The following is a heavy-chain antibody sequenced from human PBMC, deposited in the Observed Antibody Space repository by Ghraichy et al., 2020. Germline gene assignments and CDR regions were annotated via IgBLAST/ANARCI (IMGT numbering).Heavy chain of an antibody. CDR3: ARARNSSGYYPVGY. D-gene: IGHD3-22*01. J-gene: IGHJ4*02. CDR1: GHSISSVDYF. CDR2: IYKSGST. Sequence: SETLSLTCTVSGHSISSVDYFWGWVRQLPGTGLEWIGYIYKSGSTYYHPSLKSRLTISIDASKNQFSLKLNSVTATDTAVYYCARARNSSGYYPVGYWGQGTLVTVSS. V-gene: IGHV4-30-4*08.